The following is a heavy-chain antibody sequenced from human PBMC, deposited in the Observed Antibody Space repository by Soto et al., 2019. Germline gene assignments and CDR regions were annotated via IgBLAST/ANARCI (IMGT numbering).Heavy chain of an antibody. V-gene: IGHV4-30-4*01. Sequence: SETLSLTCTVSGGSINSGDYYWSWIRQPPGKGLEWIGHIYYSGSTYYNPSLKSRVTISADMSENQFSLKLSSVTAADTAVYYCATNSYSSSLFDYWGQGTLVTVAS. CDR3: ATNSYSSSLFDY. J-gene: IGHJ4*02. D-gene: IGHD6-6*01. CDR2: IYYSGST. CDR1: GGSINSGDYY.